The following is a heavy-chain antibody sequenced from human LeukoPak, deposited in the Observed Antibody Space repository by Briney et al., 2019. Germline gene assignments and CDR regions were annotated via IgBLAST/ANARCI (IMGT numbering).Heavy chain of an antibody. J-gene: IGHJ4*02. CDR1: GGSISSYY. D-gene: IGHD3-3*01. Sequence: SETLSLTCTVSGGSISSYYWSWIRQPAGKGLEWIGRIYTSGSTNYNPSLKSRVTISVDKSKNQSSLKLSSVTAADTAVYYCAGTIFGVARGEVDYWGQGTLVTVSS. CDR2: IYTSGST. CDR3: AGTIFGVARGEVDY. V-gene: IGHV4-4*07.